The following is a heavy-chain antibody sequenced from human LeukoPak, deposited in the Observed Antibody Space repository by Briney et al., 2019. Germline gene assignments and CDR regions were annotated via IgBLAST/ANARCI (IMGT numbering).Heavy chain of an antibody. CDR2: INHSGST. Sequence: SETLSLTCSVSGYSFTSGHYWGWIRQPPGKGLEWIGEINHSGSTNYNPSLKSRVTISVDTSKNQFSLKLSSVTAADTAVYYCARARGELYYDILTGYFRGSGYGLDPWGQGTLVTVSS. J-gene: IGHJ5*02. D-gene: IGHD3-9*01. CDR3: ARARGELYYDILTGYFRGSGYGLDP. CDR1: GYSFTSGHY. V-gene: IGHV4-38-2*02.